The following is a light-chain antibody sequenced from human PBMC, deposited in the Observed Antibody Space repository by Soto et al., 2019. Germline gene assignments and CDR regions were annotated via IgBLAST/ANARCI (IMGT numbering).Light chain of an antibody. V-gene: IGKV3-11*01. CDR1: QSVSSY. CDR2: DAS. Sequence: EIVLTQSPAPLSLSPGERATLSCRASQSVSSYLAWYQQKPGQAPRLLIYDASNRATGIPARFSGSGSGTDFTLTISRLEPEDFAVYYCQQYGSSPRTFGQGPKVEIK. CDR3: QQYGSSPRT. J-gene: IGKJ1*01.